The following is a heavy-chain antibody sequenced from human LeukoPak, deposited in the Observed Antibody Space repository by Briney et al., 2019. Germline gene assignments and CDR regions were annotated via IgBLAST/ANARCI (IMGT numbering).Heavy chain of an antibody. CDR1: GFTFSSYG. J-gene: IGHJ6*03. CDR3: ARDLPGAYYYYMDV. Sequence: GGSLRLSCAASGFTFSSYGMSWVRQAPGKGLEWVSAISASGGSSYHADSVKGRFTISRDNSKNTLYLQMNSLRAEDTAVYYCARDLPGAYYYYMDVWGKGTTVTISS. V-gene: IGHV3-23*01. D-gene: IGHD1-1*01. CDR2: ISASGGSS.